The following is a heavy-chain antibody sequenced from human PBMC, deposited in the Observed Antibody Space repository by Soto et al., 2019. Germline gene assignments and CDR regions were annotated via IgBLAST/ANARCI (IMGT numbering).Heavy chain of an antibody. CDR2: IYYSGST. J-gene: IGHJ6*02. CDR1: GGSISRSSYY. D-gene: IGHD2-15*01. Sequence: DTLSHTSTLSGGSISRSSYYWGWIRQPPGKGLEWIGGIYYSGSTYYNPSLKSRVTISVDTSKNQFSLKLSSVTAADTAVYYCARHRYCSAGSCHFFYYYYGMDVWAQGPTFTVSS. CDR3: ARHRYCSAGSCHFFYYYYGMDV. V-gene: IGHV4-39*01.